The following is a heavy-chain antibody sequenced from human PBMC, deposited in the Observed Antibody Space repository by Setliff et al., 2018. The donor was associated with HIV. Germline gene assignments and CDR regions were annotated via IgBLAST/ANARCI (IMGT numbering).Heavy chain of an antibody. CDR1: GGTFRNFA. V-gene: IGHV1-69*13. Sequence: ASVKVSCKASGGTFRNFAINWVRQAPGQGLQWVGGIIPIFGTANYAQKLQGRVTITADESTTTAYMELSSLISEDTAVYNCARDYPYYESGGYNYLEAFDIWGQGTMVTVSS. J-gene: IGHJ3*02. CDR3: ARDYPYYESGGYNYLEAFDI. D-gene: IGHD3-22*01. CDR2: IIPIFGTA.